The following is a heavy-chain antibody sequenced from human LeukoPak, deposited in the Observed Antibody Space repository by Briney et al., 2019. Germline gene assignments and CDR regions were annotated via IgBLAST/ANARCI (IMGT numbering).Heavy chain of an antibody. CDR2: IYYSGSS. J-gene: IGHJ4*02. CDR3: PRRDSTSTTCYAGYYYCDY. CDR1: GGYISSRSYC. V-gene: IGHV4-39*01. Sequence: SETLSLTCSVFGGYISSRSYCWGWIRQPPGKGLEWIGSIYYSGSSYYNPSLKSRVTISVDTSKNQFSLKLTSVTAADTAVYYCPRRDSTSTTCYAGYYYCDYWGQGTLVTVSS. D-gene: IGHD2-2*01.